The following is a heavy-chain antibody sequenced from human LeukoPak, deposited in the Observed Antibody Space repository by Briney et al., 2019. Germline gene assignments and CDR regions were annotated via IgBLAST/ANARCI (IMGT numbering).Heavy chain of an antibody. CDR1: GGSFSGYY. J-gene: IGHJ6*03. CDR3: ARLDIVVVPAARQYYYYMDV. CDR2: INHSGST. V-gene: IGHV4-34*01. Sequence: SETLSLTCAVYGGSFSGYYWSWIRPPPGKGLECIGEINHSGSTNYNPSLKSRVTISVDTSKNQFSLKLSSVTAADTAVYYCARLDIVVVPAARQYYYYMDVWGKGTTVTVSS. D-gene: IGHD2-2*01.